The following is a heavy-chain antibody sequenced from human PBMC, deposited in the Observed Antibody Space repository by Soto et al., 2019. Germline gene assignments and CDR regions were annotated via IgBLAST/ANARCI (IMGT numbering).Heavy chain of an antibody. D-gene: IGHD6-13*01. CDR3: ARAYRWYYFDY. J-gene: IGHJ4*02. V-gene: IGHV4-59*11. Sequence: SETLSLTCTVSGGSISSHYWSWIRQPPGQGLEWIGYIYYSGSTNYNPSLKSRVTISVDTSKNQFSLKLSSVTAADTAVYYCARAYRWYYFDYWGQGTLVTVSS. CDR2: IYYSGST. CDR1: GGSISSHY.